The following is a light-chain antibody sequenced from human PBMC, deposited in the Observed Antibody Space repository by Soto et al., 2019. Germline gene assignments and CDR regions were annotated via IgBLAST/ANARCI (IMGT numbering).Light chain of an antibody. V-gene: IGKV1-5*03. CDR1: QTVGAW. CDR3: QQYGNRPRT. CDR2: KAS. Sequence: TPFPTPPSAFARDTVTITCRASQTVGAWLAWYQQKPAKAPKLLIYKASTLESGVPARFSGSGSGTEFTLTISSLQSEEFAVYYCQQYGNRPRTFGQGTKVDIK. J-gene: IGKJ1*01.